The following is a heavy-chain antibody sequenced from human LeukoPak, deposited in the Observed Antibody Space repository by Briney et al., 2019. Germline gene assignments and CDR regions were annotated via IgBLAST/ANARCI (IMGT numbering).Heavy chain of an antibody. CDR3: ARDLENYYDSSGYYSPALGY. CDR1: GFTFSSYG. J-gene: IGHJ4*02. CDR2: ISSSSSYI. D-gene: IGHD3-22*01. V-gene: IGHV3-21*01. Sequence: GGSLGLSCAASGFTFSSYGMNWVRQAPGKGLEWVSSISSSSSYIYYADSVKGRFTISRDNAKNSLYLQMNSLRAEDTAVYYCARDLENYYDSSGYYSPALGYWGQGTLVTVSS.